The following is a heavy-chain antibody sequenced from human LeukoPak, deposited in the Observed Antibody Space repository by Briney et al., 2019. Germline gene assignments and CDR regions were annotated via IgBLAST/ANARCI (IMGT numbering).Heavy chain of an antibody. CDR1: AFTFSSDS. CDR2: ISRTSETI. V-gene: IGHV3-48*02. CDR3: ARDPRPGIAAAGCWFDP. Sequence: GGSLRLSCTASAFTFSSDSMNWVRQAPGKGLEWVSYISRTSETIYYADSVKGRFTISRDNAKNSLYLQMNSLRDEDTAVYYCARDPRPGIAAAGCWFDPWGQGTLVTVSS. D-gene: IGHD6-13*01. J-gene: IGHJ5*02.